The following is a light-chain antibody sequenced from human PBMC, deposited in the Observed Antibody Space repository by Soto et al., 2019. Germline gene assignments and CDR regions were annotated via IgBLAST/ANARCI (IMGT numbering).Light chain of an antibody. CDR1: SSDVGGYNF. V-gene: IGLV2-14*01. CDR3: QSYDSSLTNAV. Sequence: QSALTQPASVSGFPGQSITISCTGTSSDVGGYNFVSWYQQHPGKAPKLMIYEVSNRPSGVSNRFSGSKSGNTASLTISGLQAEDEADYYCQSYDSSLTNAVFGGGTQLTVL. J-gene: IGLJ2*01. CDR2: EVS.